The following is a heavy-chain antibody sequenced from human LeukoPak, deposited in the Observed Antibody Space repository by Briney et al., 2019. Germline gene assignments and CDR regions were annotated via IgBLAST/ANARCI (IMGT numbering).Heavy chain of an antibody. Sequence: SETLSLTCTVSGGSISSSTYYWGWIRQPPGKGLEWIGRIYTSGSTNYNPSLKSRVTMSVDTSKNQFSLKLSSVTAADTAVYYCARDRYIAVAENAFDIWGQGTMVTVSS. CDR1: GGSISSSTYY. CDR2: IYTSGST. D-gene: IGHD6-19*01. J-gene: IGHJ3*02. V-gene: IGHV4-39*07. CDR3: ARDRYIAVAENAFDI.